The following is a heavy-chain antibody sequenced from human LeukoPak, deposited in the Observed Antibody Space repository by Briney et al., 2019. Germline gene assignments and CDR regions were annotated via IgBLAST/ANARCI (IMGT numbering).Heavy chain of an antibody. V-gene: IGHV3-30*04. J-gene: IGHJ5*02. Sequence: GGSLRLSCAGSGFSFSSYAIYWVRQAPGKGLEWVAVISYDGSDDYYADSVQGRFIISRDNSKNTMYLQMNSLRDEDTAVYYCARDWNPYGEAAWGQGTLVTVSS. CDR2: ISYDGSDD. D-gene: IGHD4-17*01. CDR3: ARDWNPYGEAA. CDR1: GFSFSSYA.